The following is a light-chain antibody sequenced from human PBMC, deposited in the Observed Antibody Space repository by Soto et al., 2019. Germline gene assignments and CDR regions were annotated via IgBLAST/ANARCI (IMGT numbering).Light chain of an antibody. V-gene: IGLV2-8*01. J-gene: IGLJ3*02. CDR3: SSFAGSNNVL. Sequence: QSVLTQPPSASGSPGQSVTISCTGTNSDVGGYDFVSWYQQHPGKAPKLMIYEVNKRPSGVPDRSSGSKSGNTASLTVSGLQAEDEASYYCSSFAGSNNVLFGGGTQLTVL. CDR2: EVN. CDR1: NSDVGGYDF.